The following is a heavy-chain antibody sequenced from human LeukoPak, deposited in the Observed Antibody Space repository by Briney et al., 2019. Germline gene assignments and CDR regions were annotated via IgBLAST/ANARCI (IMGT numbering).Heavy chain of an antibody. D-gene: IGHD6-13*01. J-gene: IGHJ4*02. CDR3: AREAEAAAGRGFDY. CDR2: IYTSGST. Sequence: SETLSLTCTVSGGSISSYYWGWIRQPAGKGLEWIGRIYTSGSTNYNPSLKSRVTMSVDTSKNQFSLKLSSVTAADTAVYYCAREAEAAAGRGFDYWGQGTLVTVSS. CDR1: GGSISSYY. V-gene: IGHV4-4*07.